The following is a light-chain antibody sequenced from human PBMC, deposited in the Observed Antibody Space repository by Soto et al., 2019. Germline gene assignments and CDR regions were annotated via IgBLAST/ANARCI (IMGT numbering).Light chain of an antibody. V-gene: IGLV2-23*02. CDR2: DVS. CDR1: STDVGNYNL. J-gene: IGLJ1*01. Sequence: QSVLTQPASVSGSPGQSITISCTGTSTDVGNYNLVSWYQQHPGKPPKLMIYDVSKRPSGVSNRCSGSKSGNTASLTISGLEDDAEADYSCCSYAGDSYVFGTGTKLTVL. CDR3: CSYAGDSYV.